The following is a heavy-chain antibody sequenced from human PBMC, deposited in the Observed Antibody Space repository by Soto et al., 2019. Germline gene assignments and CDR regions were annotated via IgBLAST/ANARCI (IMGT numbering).Heavy chain of an antibody. V-gene: IGHV4-31*03. Sequence: PSETLSLTCTVSGGSISSGGYYWSWIRQHPGKGLEWIGYIYYSGSTYYNPSLKSRVTISVDTSKNQFSLKLSSVTAADTAVYYCARVSDYVWGSYRYKNWFDPWGQGTLVTVAS. D-gene: IGHD3-16*02. J-gene: IGHJ5*02. CDR1: GGSISSGGYY. CDR2: IYYSGST. CDR3: ARVSDYVWGSYRYKNWFDP.